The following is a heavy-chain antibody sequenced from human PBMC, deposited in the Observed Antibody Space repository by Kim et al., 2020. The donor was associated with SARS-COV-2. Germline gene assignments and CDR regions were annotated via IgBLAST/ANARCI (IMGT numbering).Heavy chain of an antibody. V-gene: IGHV5-51*01. D-gene: IGHD6-13*01. J-gene: IGHJ5*02. Sequence: GESLKISCKGSGYSFTSYWIGWVRQMPGKGLEWMGIIYPGDSDTRYSPSFQGQVTISADKSISTAYLQWSSLKASDTAMYYCASIFPQGKGIAAAQGINRMGNWFDPWGQGTLVTVSS. CDR3: ASIFPQGKGIAAAQGINRMGNWFDP. CDR2: IYPGDSDT. CDR1: GYSFTSYW.